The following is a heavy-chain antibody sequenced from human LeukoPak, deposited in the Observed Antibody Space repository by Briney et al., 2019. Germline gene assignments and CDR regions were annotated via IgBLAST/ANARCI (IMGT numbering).Heavy chain of an antibody. CDR3: VKDLRSDFMGVLSRYLSY. Sequence: GGSLRLSCSASGFTFSSFAMHWVRQAPGKGLEYVAAISRNGGSTYYADSVKGRFTISRDNSKNTLYLQMSSLRAEDTAVYLYVKDLRSDFMGVLSRYLSYWGQGTLVTVSS. CDR2: ISRNGGST. CDR1: GFTFSSFA. D-gene: IGHD2/OR15-2a*01. V-gene: IGHV3-64D*09. J-gene: IGHJ4*02.